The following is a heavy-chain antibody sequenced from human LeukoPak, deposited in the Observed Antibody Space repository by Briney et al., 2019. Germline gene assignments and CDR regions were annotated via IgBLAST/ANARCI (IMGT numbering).Heavy chain of an antibody. J-gene: IGHJ4*02. CDR1: GFTFDDYG. Sequence: GGSLRLSCAASGFTFDDYGMSWVRQAPGKGLEWVSVIYSGGSTYYADSVKGRFTISRDNSKNTLYLQMNSLRAEDTAVYYCARDIGSTFDYWGQGTLVTVSS. CDR3: ARDIGSTFDY. CDR2: IYSGGST. V-gene: IGHV3-53*01. D-gene: IGHD6-13*01.